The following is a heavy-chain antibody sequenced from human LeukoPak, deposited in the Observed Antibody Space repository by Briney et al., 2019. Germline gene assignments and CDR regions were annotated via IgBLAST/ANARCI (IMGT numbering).Heavy chain of an antibody. CDR3: TTRRQDGC. J-gene: IGHJ4*02. V-gene: IGHV3-15*01. D-gene: IGHD6-25*01. Sequence: GGSLRLSCVGSGFTFSDAWISWVRQAPGKGLEWVGRIKSKIDGGTIDYAAPVKGRFTISRDDSRNTLYLQMNSLKTEDTAVYYCTTRRQDGCWGQGTLVTVS. CDR1: GFTFSDAW. CDR2: IKSKIDGGTI.